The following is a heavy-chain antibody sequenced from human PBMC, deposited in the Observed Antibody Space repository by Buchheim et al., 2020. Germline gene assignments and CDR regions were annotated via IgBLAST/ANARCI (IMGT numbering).Heavy chain of an antibody. V-gene: IGHV4-39*02. CDR3: ARSYIVVVPAAGSNP. Sequence: QPQLQESGPGLVKPSETLSLTCTVSGGSINSNDYFWGWVRQPPGKGLEWIGSLYHTGSTYYNSSLKSRVTISADASKNHFSVKLSSVTAADTAVYYCARSYIVVVPAAGSNPWGQGTL. J-gene: IGHJ5*02. CDR2: LYHTGST. CDR1: GGSINSNDYF. D-gene: IGHD2-2*01.